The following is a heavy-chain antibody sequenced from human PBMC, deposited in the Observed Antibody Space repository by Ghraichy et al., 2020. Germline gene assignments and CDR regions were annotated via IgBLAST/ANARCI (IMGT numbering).Heavy chain of an antibody. CDR2: ISWDGGST. J-gene: IGHJ4*02. D-gene: IGHD3-22*01. CDR1: GFTFDDYT. Sequence: LSLTCAASGFTFDDYTMHWVRQAPGKGLEWVSLISWDGGSTYYADSVKGRFTISRDNSKNSLYLQMNSLRTEDTALYYCAKSTLYYYDSSGPIDYWGQGTLVTVSS. CDR3: AKSTLYYYDSSGPIDY. V-gene: IGHV3-43*01.